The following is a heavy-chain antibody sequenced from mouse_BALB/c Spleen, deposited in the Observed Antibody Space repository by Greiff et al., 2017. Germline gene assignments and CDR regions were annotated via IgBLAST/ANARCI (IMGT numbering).Heavy chain of an antibody. CDR3: ARRELLDY. Sequence: EVQLQESGPGLVKPSQSLSLTCPVTGYSITSDYAWNWIRQFPGNTLEWMGYISYSGSTSYNPSLKSRISITRDTSKNQFFLQLNSVTTEDTATYYWARRELLDYWGQGTSVTVSA. V-gene: IGHV3-2*02. D-gene: IGHD2-1*01. CDR1: GYSITSDYA. J-gene: IGHJ4*01. CDR2: ISYSGST.